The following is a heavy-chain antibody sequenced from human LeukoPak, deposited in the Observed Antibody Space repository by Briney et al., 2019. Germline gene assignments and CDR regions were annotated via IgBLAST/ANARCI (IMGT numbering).Heavy chain of an antibody. CDR3: VRSRRGDFDQ. CDR2: IDYDGTTT. D-gene: IGHD3-10*01. Sequence: GGSLRLSCAASGFTFNSFWMHWVRQAPGKGLVWVSRIDYDGTTTAYADSVKGRFTISRDNAKNTLFLQLNSLRVEDTAVYFCVRSRRGDFDQWGQGNLVTVSS. J-gene: IGHJ4*02. V-gene: IGHV3-74*01. CDR1: GFTFNSFW.